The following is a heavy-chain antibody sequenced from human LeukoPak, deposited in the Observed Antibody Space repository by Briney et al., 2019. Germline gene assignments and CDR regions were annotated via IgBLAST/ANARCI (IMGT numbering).Heavy chain of an antibody. CDR3: ARARGWFGELLHYYYGMDV. J-gene: IGHJ6*02. V-gene: IGHV3-11*01. CDR1: GFTFSDYY. CDR2: ISSSGSTI. Sequence: GGSLRLSCAASGFTFSDYYMSWIRQAPGKGLEWVSYISSSGSTIYYADSVKGRFTISRDDAKNSLYLQMNSLRAEDTAVYYCARARGWFGELLHYYYGMDVWGQGTTVTVSS. D-gene: IGHD3-10*01.